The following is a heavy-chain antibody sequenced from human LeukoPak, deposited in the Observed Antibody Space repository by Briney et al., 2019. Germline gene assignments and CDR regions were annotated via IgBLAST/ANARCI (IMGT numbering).Heavy chain of an antibody. V-gene: IGHV3-43*01. J-gene: IGHJ6*02. D-gene: IGHD3-3*01. CDR1: GFTFDDYT. Sequence: GGSLRLSCAASGFTFDDYTMHWVRQAPGKGLEWGSLISWDGGSTYYADSVKGRVTISRDNTKNSLYLQMNSLRTEDTALYYCATGDQPNPSKSYYDFWSGPHGNYYYGMDVWGQGTTVTVSS. CDR2: ISWDGGST. CDR3: ATGDQPNPSKSYYDFWSGPHGNYYYGMDV.